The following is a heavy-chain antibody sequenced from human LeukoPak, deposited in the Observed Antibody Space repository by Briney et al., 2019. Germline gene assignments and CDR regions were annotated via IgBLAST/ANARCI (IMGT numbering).Heavy chain of an antibody. V-gene: IGHV1-2*02. CDR3: ARGGRIAASPDY. J-gene: IGHJ4*02. D-gene: IGHD6-6*01. CDR1: GYTFTGYY. Sequence: ASVKVSCKASGYTFTGYYMHWVRQAPGQGLEWVGWINPNSGGTNYAQKLQGRVTMTRDTSISTAYMELSRLRSDDTAVYYCARGGRIAASPDYWGQGTLVTVSS. CDR2: INPNSGGT.